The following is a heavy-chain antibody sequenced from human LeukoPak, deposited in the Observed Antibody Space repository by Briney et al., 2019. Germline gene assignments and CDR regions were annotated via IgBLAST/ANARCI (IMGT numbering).Heavy chain of an antibody. CDR1: GFTFSSYE. CDR2: ISSSGSTT. Sequence: GGSLRLSCAASGFTFSSYEMNWVRQAPGKGLEWVSYISSSGSTTYYADSVKGRFTISRDNSKNTLYLQMNSLRAEDTAVYYCAKPAKTDYADYWGQGTLVTVSS. J-gene: IGHJ4*02. D-gene: IGHD1-14*01. CDR3: AKPAKTDYADY. V-gene: IGHV3-48*03.